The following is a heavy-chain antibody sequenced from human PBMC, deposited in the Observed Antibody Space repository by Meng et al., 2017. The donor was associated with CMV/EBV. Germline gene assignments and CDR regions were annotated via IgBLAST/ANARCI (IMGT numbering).Heavy chain of an antibody. CDR1: GFTFTRHW. J-gene: IGHJ4*02. CDR2: IISDGTYT. CDR3: ARASGGKYSGYDYTFDY. V-gene: IGHV3-74*01. D-gene: IGHD5-12*01. Sequence: GESLKISCAASGFTFTRHWMHWVRQAPGKGLVWVSHIISDGTYTSYADFVKGRFTISRDNAKNTLYLQMNSPGAEDTAVYYCARASGGKYSGYDYTFDYWGQGTLVTVSS.